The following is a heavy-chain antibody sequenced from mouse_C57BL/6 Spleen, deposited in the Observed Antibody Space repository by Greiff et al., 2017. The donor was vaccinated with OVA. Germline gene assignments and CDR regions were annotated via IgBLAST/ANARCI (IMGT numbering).Heavy chain of an antibody. V-gene: IGHV1-64*01. J-gene: IGHJ4*01. CDR3: ARPFYYDYDGDAMDY. D-gene: IGHD2-4*01. Sequence: QVQLKQSGAELVKPGASVKLSCKASGYTFTSYWMHWVKQRPGQGLEWIGMIHPNSGSTNYNEKFKSKATLTVDKSSSTAYMQLSSLTSEDSAVYYCARPFYYDYDGDAMDYWGQGTSVTVSS. CDR2: IHPNSGST. CDR1: GYTFTSYW.